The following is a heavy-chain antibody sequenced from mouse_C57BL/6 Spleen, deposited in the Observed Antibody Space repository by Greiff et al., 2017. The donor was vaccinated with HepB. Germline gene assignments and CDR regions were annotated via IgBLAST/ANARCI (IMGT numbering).Heavy chain of an antibody. CDR2: IYPGSGST. Sequence: QVQLQQPGAELVKPGASVKMSCKASGYTFTSYWITWVKQRPGQGLEWIGDIYPGSGSTNYNEKFKSKATLTVDTSSSTAYMQLSSLASEDSAGYCCTRFHYYGTPDYWGQGTTLTVSS. D-gene: IGHD1-1*01. CDR3: TRFHYYGTPDY. V-gene: IGHV1-55*01. CDR1: GYTFTSYW. J-gene: IGHJ2*01.